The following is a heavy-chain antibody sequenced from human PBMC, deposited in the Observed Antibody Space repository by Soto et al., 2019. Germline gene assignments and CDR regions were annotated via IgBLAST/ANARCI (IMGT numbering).Heavy chain of an antibody. V-gene: IGHV3-48*03. Sequence: GGSLRLSCAASGFTFRSYEMNWVRQAPGKGLEWVSYISSSGSTIYYAESVKGRFTISRDNAKNSLYLQMNSLRAEDTAVYYCARGFIPGDSIDIWGQGTTVTVSS. CDR3: ARGFIPGDSIDI. CDR2: ISSSGSTI. J-gene: IGHJ6*02. D-gene: IGHD6-13*01. CDR1: GFTFRSYE.